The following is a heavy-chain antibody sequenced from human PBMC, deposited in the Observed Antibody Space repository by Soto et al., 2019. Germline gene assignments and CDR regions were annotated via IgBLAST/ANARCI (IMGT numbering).Heavy chain of an antibody. V-gene: IGHV4-61*02. J-gene: IGHJ5*02. D-gene: IGHD6-13*01. Sequence: QVQLQESGPGLVKPSQTLSLTCTVSGGSISSGGYYWSWIRQPAGKGLEWIGRIYTSGSTNYNPSLKSRVTMSVDTSKNQFSLKLSSVTAADTAVYYCARDIALNWFDPWGQGTLVTVSS. CDR1: GGSISSGGYY. CDR2: IYTSGST. CDR3: ARDIALNWFDP.